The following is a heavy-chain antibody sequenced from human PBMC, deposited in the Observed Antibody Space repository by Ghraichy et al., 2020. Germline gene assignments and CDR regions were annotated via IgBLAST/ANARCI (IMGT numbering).Heavy chain of an antibody. CDR2: IDPGSGAT. CDR1: GYSFTTDY. V-gene: IGHV1-2*02. D-gene: IGHD3-22*01. CDR3: TRDSPMTPSDH. J-gene: IGHJ4*02. Sequence: ASVKVSCKASGYSFTTDYIHWVRQAPGQGLEWMGWIDPGSGATNYAQKSQGRVTMTSESSTNTAYMELSSLRSDDTAVYFCTRDSPMTPSDHWGQGTLVIVSS.